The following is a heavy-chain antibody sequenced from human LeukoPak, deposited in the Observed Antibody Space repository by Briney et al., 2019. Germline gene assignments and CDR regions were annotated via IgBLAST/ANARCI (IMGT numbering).Heavy chain of an antibody. CDR3: AKAPTVTTVYFQH. CDR2: IWYDGSNK. CDR1: GFTFSSYG. V-gene: IGHV3-33*06. D-gene: IGHD4-17*01. Sequence: GRSLRLSCAASGFTFSSYGMHWVRQAPGKGLEWVAVIWYDGSNKYYADSVKGRFTTSRDNSKNTLYLQMNSLRAEDTAVYYCAKAPTVTTVYFQHWGQGTLVTVSS. J-gene: IGHJ1*01.